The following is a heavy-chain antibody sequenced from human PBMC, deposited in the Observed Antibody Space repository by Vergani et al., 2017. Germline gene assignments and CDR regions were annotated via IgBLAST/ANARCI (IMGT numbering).Heavy chain of an antibody. D-gene: IGHD4-11*01. CDR2: ISSSSSTI. J-gene: IGHJ4*02. CDR3: ARDHMTTAFDY. V-gene: IGHV3-48*04. CDR1: GFTFSSYS. Sequence: EVQLVESGGGLVQPGGSLRLSCAASGFTFSSYSMNWVRQAPGKGLEWVSYISSSSSTIYYADSVKGRFTISRDNAKNSRYLQVNSRRAEDTAVYYCARDHMTTAFDYWGQGTLGTVSS.